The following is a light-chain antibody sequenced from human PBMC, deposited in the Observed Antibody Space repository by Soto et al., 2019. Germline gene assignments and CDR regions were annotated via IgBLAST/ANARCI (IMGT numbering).Light chain of an antibody. CDR2: SVF. CDR1: QSVSSSY. Sequence: EIVLTQSPGTLSLSPGERATLSCRASQSVSSSYFAWYQQKPGQAPRLLIYSVFSRAAGFPARFSAGGSGREFTLTISSLQSEDFAVYYCQQYTNWPPITFGQGTRLEIK. CDR3: QQYTNWPPIT. J-gene: IGKJ5*01. V-gene: IGKV3-15*01.